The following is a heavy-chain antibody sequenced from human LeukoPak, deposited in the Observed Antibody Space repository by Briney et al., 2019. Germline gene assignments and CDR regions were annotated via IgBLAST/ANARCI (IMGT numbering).Heavy chain of an antibody. CDR2: INHSGST. CDR1: GGSFSGYY. J-gene: IGHJ4*02. D-gene: IGHD6-6*01. V-gene: IGHV4-34*01. Sequence: SETLSLTCAVYGGSFSGYYWSWIRQPPGKGLEWIGEINHSGSTNCNPSLKSRVTISVDTSKNQFSLKLSSVTAADTAVYYCARFEYSSSADFDYWGQGTLVTVSS. CDR3: ARFEYSSSADFDY.